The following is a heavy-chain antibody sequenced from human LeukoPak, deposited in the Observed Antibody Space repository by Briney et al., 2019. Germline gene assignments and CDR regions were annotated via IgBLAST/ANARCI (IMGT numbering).Heavy chain of an antibody. Sequence: SETLSLTCTVSGGSISSYYWSWIRQPPGKGLEWIGYIYYSGSTNYNPSLKSRVTISVDTSKNQFSLSLSSVTAADTAMYYCARYVGIVTPHFDFWGLGTLVTVSS. CDR3: ARYVGIVTPHFDF. V-gene: IGHV4-59*12. CDR2: IYYSGST. CDR1: GGSISSYY. J-gene: IGHJ4*02. D-gene: IGHD3-16*02.